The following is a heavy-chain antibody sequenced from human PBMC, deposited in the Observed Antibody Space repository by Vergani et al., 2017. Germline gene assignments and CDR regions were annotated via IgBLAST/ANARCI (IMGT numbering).Heavy chain of an antibody. CDR3: ARHRGDYDRGGMDV. J-gene: IGHJ6*02. Sequence: QVQLQESGPGLVKPSQTLSLTCTVSGASMSSVGYYWTWIRQSAGKRLEWIGNIYHTGSAYYNPSLKSRVTISVDTSKNQFSLKLSSVTAADTAVYYCARHRGDYDRGGMDVWGQGTTVTVSS. CDR1: GASMSSVGYY. D-gene: IGHD4-17*01. CDR2: IYHTGSA. V-gene: IGHV4-61*02.